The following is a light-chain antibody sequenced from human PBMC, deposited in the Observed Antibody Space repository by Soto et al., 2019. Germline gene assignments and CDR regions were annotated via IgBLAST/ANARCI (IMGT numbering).Light chain of an antibody. V-gene: IGKV1-5*03. J-gene: IGKJ1*01. CDR3: QHYNSYSEA. Sequence: DIQMTQSPSTVSGSVGDSVTMTCRASHTISSWLAWYQQKPGKAPKLLIYKASTLKSGVPSRFSGSGSGTEFTLTISSLQPDDFATYYCQHYNSYSEAFGQGTKVDIK. CDR2: KAS. CDR1: HTISSW.